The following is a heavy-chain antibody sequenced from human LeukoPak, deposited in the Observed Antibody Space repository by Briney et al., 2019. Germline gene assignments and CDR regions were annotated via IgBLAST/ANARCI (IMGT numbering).Heavy chain of an antibody. CDR3: AKIGPGVLSYYFDY. V-gene: IGHV3-48*03. CDR1: GFTFSSYE. Sequence: PGGSLRLPCAASGFTFSSYEMNWVRQAPGKGLEWVSYISSSGSTIYYADSVKGRFTISRDNAKNSLYLQMNGLRAEDTAVYYCAKIGPGVLSYYFDYWGQGTLVTVSS. D-gene: IGHD3-16*02. CDR2: ISSSGSTI. J-gene: IGHJ4*02.